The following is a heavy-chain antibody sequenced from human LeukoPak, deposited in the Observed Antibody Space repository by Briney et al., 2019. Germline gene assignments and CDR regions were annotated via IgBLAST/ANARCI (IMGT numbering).Heavy chain of an antibody. CDR2: IYYSGST. D-gene: IGHD3-9*01. V-gene: IGHV4-59*01. Sequence: SETLSLTCTVSGGSISSYYWSWIRQPPGKGLEWIGYIYYSGSTNYNPSLKSRVTISVDTSKNQFSLKLSSVTAADTAVYYCARSEVLRYFDWLLPDAFDIWGQGTMVTVSS. CDR3: ARSEVLRYFDWLLPDAFDI. CDR1: GGSISSYY. J-gene: IGHJ3*02.